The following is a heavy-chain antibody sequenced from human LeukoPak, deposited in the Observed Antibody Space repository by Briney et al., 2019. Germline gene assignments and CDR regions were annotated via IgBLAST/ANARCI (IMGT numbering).Heavy chain of an antibody. V-gene: IGHV1-69*13. CDR1: GGTFSSYA. Sequence: SVKVSCKASGGTFSSYAISWVRQAPGQGLEWMGGIIPIFGAANYAQKFQGRVTITADESTSTAYMELSSLRSEDTAVYYCAREDYGGNSREYYFDYWGQGTLVTVAS. CDR2: IIPIFGAA. CDR3: AREDYGGNSREYYFDY. D-gene: IGHD4-23*01. J-gene: IGHJ4*02.